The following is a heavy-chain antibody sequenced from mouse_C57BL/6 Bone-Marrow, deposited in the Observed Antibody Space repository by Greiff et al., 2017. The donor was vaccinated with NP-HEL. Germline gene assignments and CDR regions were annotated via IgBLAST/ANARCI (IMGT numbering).Heavy chain of an antibody. CDR3: AVTGTGAWFAY. Sequence: VQLQQPGAELVKPGASVKLSCKASGYTFTSYWMQWVKQRPGQGLEWIGEIDPSDSYTNYNQKFKGKATLTVDTSSSTAYMQLSSLPSEDSAVYYCAVTGTGAWFAYWGQGTLVTVSA. CDR1: GYTFTSYW. V-gene: IGHV1-50*01. CDR2: IDPSDSYT. J-gene: IGHJ3*01. D-gene: IGHD4-1*01.